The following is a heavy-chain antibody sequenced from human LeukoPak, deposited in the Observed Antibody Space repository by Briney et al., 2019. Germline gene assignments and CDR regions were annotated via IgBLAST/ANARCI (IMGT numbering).Heavy chain of an antibody. Sequence: GGSLRLSCAASGFGLSGYAMHWVRQAPGKGLEWGAVISYDGSDKRYADSVRGRFTISRDNSKNTLYLQIHSLTTEDTAIYYCAKPRPPDFCSSWYCWFDPGGQGTLVSVS. CDR1: GFGLSGYA. V-gene: IGHV3-30-3*02. J-gene: IGHJ5*02. D-gene: IGHD3-3*01. CDR2: ISYDGSDK. CDR3: AKPRPPDFCSSWYCWFDP.